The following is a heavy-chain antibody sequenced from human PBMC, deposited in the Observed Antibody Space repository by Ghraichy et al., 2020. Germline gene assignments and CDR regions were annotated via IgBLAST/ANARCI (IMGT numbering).Heavy chain of an antibody. CDR3: ARSGSAGSVDF. CDR1: GFSFRDSW. Sequence: GGSLRLSCAASGFSFRDSWMSWVRQPPGKGLEWVANVNNDAKETYYVDSVKGRFTISRDNNKKTLFLQVTTLRAEDTAVYYCARSGSAGSVDFWGQGTLVTVSS. CDR2: VNNDAKET. D-gene: IGHD2-15*01. V-gene: IGHV3-7*04. J-gene: IGHJ4*02.